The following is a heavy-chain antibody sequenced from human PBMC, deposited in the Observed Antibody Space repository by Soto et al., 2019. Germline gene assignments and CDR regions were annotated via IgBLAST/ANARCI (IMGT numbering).Heavy chain of an antibody. CDR3: ARNRYGTGSFDH. D-gene: IGHD3-10*01. Sequence: QVQLMQSGAEVRKPGASVKVSCKASGYTFIDYDINWVRQATGQGLEWVGWMTPNSGNTGYAQKFQGRVTMTRDTSRSTAYMELSSLTSEDTAVYYCARNRYGTGSFDHWGQGTLVTVSS. J-gene: IGHJ4*02. V-gene: IGHV1-8*01. CDR1: GYTFIDYD. CDR2: MTPNSGNT.